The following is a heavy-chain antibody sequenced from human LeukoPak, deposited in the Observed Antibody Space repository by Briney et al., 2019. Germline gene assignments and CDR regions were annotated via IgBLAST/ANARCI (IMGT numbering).Heavy chain of an antibody. J-gene: IGHJ4*02. CDR2: FDPEDGET. Sequence: ASVKVSCKVSGYTLTELSMHWVRQAPGKGLEWMGGFDPEDGETIYAQKFQGRVTMTEDTSTDTAYMELSSLRSEDTAVYYCAAILTFDWLLSYDYWGQGTLVTVSS. CDR1: GYTLTELS. V-gene: IGHV1-24*01. CDR3: AAILTFDWLLSYDY. D-gene: IGHD3-9*01.